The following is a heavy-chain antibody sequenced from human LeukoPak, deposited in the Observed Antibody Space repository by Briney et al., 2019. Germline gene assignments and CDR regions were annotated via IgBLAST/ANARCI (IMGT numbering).Heavy chain of an antibody. CDR2: IKQDGREK. J-gene: IGHJ5*02. Sequence: GGSLRLSCAASGFTFSTYWMTWVRQAPGKGLEWVANIKQDGREKNYVDSVKGRFTISRDNAKNSLYLQMNSLRAEDTAVYYCARATWIHHGGSWGQGTLVTVSS. D-gene: IGHD5-18*01. CDR1: GFTFSTYW. V-gene: IGHV3-7*04. CDR3: ARATWIHHGGS.